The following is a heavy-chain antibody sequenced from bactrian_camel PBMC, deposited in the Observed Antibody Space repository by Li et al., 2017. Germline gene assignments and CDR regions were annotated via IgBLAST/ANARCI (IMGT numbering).Heavy chain of an antibody. CDR3: AAGRRQVVAWSLSPTWYNH. D-gene: IGHD2*01. J-gene: IGHJ4*01. CDR2: TDDDGRT. CDR1: EHMTTTNPC. V-gene: IGHV3S53*01. Sequence: QVQLVESGGGSAQAGGSLTLSCATSEHMTTTNPCMAWFRQTPGKERGGVAGTDDDGRTRYSDSVKGRFTVSKDNAKTTLYLEMNSLTPDDTAMYYCAAGRRQVVAWSLSPTWYNHWGQGTQVTVS.